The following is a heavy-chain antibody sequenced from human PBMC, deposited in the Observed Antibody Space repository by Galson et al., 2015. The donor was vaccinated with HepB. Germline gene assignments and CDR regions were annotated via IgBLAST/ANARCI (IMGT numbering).Heavy chain of an antibody. CDR1: GFSFRSYA. J-gene: IGHJ4*02. D-gene: IGHD1-26*01. V-gene: IGHV3-23*01. CDR2: ISGSGGST. Sequence: SLRLSCAASGFSFRSYAMSWVRQARGKGLEWVSGISGSGGSTYYTDSVKGRFIISRDNSNNTLYLQMNSLRAEDTAIYYCAKDLGSGTSRGLDCWGLGTLVTVSS. CDR3: AKDLGSGTSRGLDC.